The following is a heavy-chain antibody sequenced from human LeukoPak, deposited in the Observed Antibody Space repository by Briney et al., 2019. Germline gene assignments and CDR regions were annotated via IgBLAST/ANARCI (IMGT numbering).Heavy chain of an antibody. V-gene: IGHV1-69*06. CDR1: GGTFSSYA. D-gene: IGHD6-13*01. J-gene: IGHJ5*02. CDR3: AREQQLYNWFDP. Sequence: ASVKVSCKASGGTFSSYAISWVRQAPGQGLEWMGGIIPIFGTANYAQRFQGRVTITADKSTSTAYMELSSLRSEDTAVYYCAREQQLYNWFDPWGQGTLVTVSS. CDR2: IIPIFGTA.